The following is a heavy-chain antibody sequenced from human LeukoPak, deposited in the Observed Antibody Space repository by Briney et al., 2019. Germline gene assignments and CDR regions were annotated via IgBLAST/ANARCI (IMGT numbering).Heavy chain of an antibody. CDR2: ISAYNGNT. D-gene: IGHD3-3*01. V-gene: IGHV1-18*01. J-gene: IGHJ6*02. CDR1: GYTFTSYG. CDR3: AAGFPNYDFWSGYTEGMGMDV. Sequence: GAPVKVSCKASGYTFTSYGISWVRQAPGQGLEWMGWISAYNGNTNYAQKLQGRVTMTTDTSTSTAYMELRSLRSDDTAVYYCAAGFPNYDFWSGYTEGMGMDVWGQGTTVTVSS.